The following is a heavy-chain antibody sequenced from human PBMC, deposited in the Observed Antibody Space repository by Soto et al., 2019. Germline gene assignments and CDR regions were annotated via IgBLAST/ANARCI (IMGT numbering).Heavy chain of an antibody. D-gene: IGHD2-15*01. CDR1: GGTFSSYT. Sequence: ASVKVSCKASGGTFSSYTISWVRQAPGQGLEWMGRIIPILGIANYAQKFQGRVTITADKSTSTAYMELSSLRSEDTAVYYCATDIVVVGLSYYFDYWGQGTLVTVSS. CDR3: ATDIVVVGLSYYFDY. J-gene: IGHJ4*02. CDR2: IIPILGIA. V-gene: IGHV1-69*02.